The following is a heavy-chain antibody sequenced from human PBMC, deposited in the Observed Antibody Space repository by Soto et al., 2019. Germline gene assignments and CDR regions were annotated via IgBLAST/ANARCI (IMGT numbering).Heavy chain of an antibody. D-gene: IGHD2-15*01. CDR1: GGSIASGTYY. J-gene: IGHJ5*02. V-gene: IGHV4-39*01. CDR3: ARRPDCSGGSCYSPGWFDP. Sequence: QLQLQESGPGLVKPSETLSLTCIVSGGSIASGTYYWAWIRQPPGKGLEWIGSIYHRGSTYFNPSLKSRVTISVDPSNNQFSLKLSSVTAGDTAVYYCARRPDCSGGSCYSPGWFDPWGQGTLVTVSS. CDR2: IYHRGST.